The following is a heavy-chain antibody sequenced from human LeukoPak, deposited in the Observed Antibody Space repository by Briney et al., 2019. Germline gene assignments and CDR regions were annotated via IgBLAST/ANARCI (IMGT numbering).Heavy chain of an antibody. CDR3: AEDRNYYDSSAYYDY. D-gene: IGHD3-22*01. V-gene: IGHV3-23*01. Sequence: GGSLRLSCAASGFTFSSYAVSWVRQAPGKGLEWVSSISSSGDSTYYADSVKGRFTISRDNSKNTLYLQMNSLRAEDTAVYYCAEDRNYYDSSAYYDYWGQGTLVTVSS. CDR1: GFTFSSYA. CDR2: ISSSGDST. J-gene: IGHJ4*02.